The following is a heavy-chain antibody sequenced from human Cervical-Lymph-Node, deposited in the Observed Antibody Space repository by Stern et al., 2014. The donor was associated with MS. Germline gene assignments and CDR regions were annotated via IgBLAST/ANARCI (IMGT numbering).Heavy chain of an antibody. D-gene: IGHD1-26*01. CDR3: ARHAIGRGNYYFIF. CDR2: IYYSGPT. J-gene: IGHJ4*02. Sequence: QLQLQESGPGLVKPSETLSLSCTVSGGSINSRNYRWGWIRQPPGKGLEWIGRIYYSGPTYYNPSLKSRVTMSGNPPKSQFPLNLNSVTATDTAVYYCARHAIGRGNYYFIFWGLGTLVTVSS. CDR1: GGSINSRNYR. V-gene: IGHV4-39*01.